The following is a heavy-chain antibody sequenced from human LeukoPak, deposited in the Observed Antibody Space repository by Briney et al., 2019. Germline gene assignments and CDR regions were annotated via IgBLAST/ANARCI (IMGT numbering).Heavy chain of an antibody. D-gene: IGHD3-10*01. CDR2: IGSSGSTI. CDR1: GFTFSSYE. V-gene: IGHV3-48*03. J-gene: IGHJ4*02. CDR3: ARRQLGSGSYYRIFDY. Sequence: GGSLRLSCAASGFTFSSYEMNWVRQAPGKGLEWVSYIGSSGSTIYYADSVKGRFAISRDNAKNSLYLQMNSLRAEDTAVYYCARRQLGSGSYYRIFDYWGQGTLVTVSS.